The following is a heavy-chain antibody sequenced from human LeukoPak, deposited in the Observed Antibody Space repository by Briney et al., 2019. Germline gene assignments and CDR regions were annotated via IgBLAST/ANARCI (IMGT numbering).Heavy chain of an antibody. CDR3: ARRIYYDSSGYGLDY. D-gene: IGHD3-22*01. CDR1: GYSFTSYW. J-gene: IGHJ4*02. Sequence: GESLKISCQGSGYSFTSYWIGWVRQMPGKGLEWMGIIYPGDSDTRYSPSLQGQVTISADKSISTAYLQWSSLKASDTAIYYCARRIYYDSSGYGLDYWGQGILVTVSS. CDR2: IYPGDSDT. V-gene: IGHV5-51*01.